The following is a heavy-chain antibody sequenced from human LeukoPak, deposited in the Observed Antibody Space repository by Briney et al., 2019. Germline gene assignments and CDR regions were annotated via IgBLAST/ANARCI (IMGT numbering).Heavy chain of an antibody. D-gene: IGHD3-3*01. J-gene: IGHJ6*03. CDR1: GFIFSSYG. V-gene: IGHV3-33*01. Sequence: GRSLRPSCAASGFIFSSYGMHWVRQAPGKGLEWVAVIWYDGSNKYYADSVKGRFTISRDNSKTTLYLQMNSLRAEDTAVYYCARAGGGVYSTGNYMDVWGKGTTVTVSS. CDR3: ARAGGGVYSTGNYMDV. CDR2: IWYDGSNK.